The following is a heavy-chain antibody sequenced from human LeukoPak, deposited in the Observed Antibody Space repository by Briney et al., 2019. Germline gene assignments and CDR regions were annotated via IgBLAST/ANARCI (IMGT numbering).Heavy chain of an antibody. CDR2: IIPVFGTA. CDR3: ARGYYYGSESYWHTKWFDP. Sequence: SVKVSCKASGSTFNSHVISWLRQAPGQGLEWMGGIIPVFGTASYAEKFQGRVTITTDESTTTAYMEMSSLTSEDTAVYYCARGYYYGSESYWHTKWFDPWGQGTLVTVSS. J-gene: IGHJ5*02. D-gene: IGHD3-10*01. V-gene: IGHV1-69*05. CDR1: GSTFNSHV.